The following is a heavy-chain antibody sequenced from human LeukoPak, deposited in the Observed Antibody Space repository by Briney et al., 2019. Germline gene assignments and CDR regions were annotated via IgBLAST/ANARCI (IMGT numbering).Heavy chain of an antibody. Sequence: TGGSLRLSCAASGFTFSSYGMSWVRQAPGKGLEWVSAISGSGGSTYYADSVKGRFTISRDNSKNTLYLQMNSLRAEDTAVYYCARDSRLGIFDYWGQGTLVTVSS. D-gene: IGHD3-16*01. CDR1: GFTFSSYG. V-gene: IGHV3-23*01. CDR3: ARDSRLGIFDY. J-gene: IGHJ4*02. CDR2: ISGSGGST.